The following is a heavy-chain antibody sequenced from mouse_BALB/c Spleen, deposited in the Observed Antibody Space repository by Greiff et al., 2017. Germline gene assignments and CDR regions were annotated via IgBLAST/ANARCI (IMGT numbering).Heavy chain of an antibody. CDR2: IDPANGNT. Sequence: EVKLQESGAELVKPGASVKLSCTASGFNIKDTYMHWVKQRPEQGLEWIGRIDPANGNTKYDPKFQGKATITADTSSNTAYLQLSSLTSEDTAVYYCARSGMITASGFAYWGQGTLVTVSA. CDR3: ARSGMITASGFAY. D-gene: IGHD2-4*01. CDR1: GFNIKDTY. V-gene: IGHV14-3*02. J-gene: IGHJ3*01.